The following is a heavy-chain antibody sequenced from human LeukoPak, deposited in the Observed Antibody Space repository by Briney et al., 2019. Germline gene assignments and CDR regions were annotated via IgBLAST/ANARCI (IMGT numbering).Heavy chain of an antibody. V-gene: IGHV4-4*07. CDR2: IYTSGST. D-gene: IGHD1-26*01. Sequence: SETLSLTCTVSGGSISSYYWSWIRRPAGKGLEWIGRIYTSGSTNYNPSLKSRVTMSVDTSKNQFSLKLSSVTAADTAVYYCARDRSGVIRGADYYYYMDVWGKGTTVTISS. J-gene: IGHJ6*03. CDR3: ARDRSGVIRGADYYYYMDV. CDR1: GGSISSYY.